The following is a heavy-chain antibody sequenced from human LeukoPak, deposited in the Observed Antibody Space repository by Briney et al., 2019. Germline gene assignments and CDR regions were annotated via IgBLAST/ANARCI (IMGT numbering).Heavy chain of an antibody. V-gene: IGHV4-4*07. CDR3: ARDRGGDIVATAYFDY. J-gene: IGHJ4*02. CDR1: GGSISSYY. Sequence: PSETLSLTCTVSGGSISSYYWSWIRQPAGKGLEWIGRIYTSGSTNYNPSLKSRVTMSVDTSKNQFSLKLSSVTAADTAVYYCARDRGGDIVATAYFDYWGQGTLVTVSS. D-gene: IGHD5-12*01. CDR2: IYTSGST.